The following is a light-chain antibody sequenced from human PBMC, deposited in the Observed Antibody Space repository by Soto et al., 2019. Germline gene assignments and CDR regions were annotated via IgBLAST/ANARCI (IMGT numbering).Light chain of an antibody. V-gene: IGKV3-20*01. Sequence: EIVLTQSPGTLSLSPGERASLSCMASQSVSSTFLAWYQQKPGQAPRLLIYGASTRATGIPDRFSGSGSGTDFTLTISRLEPEDFAVYYCQQHGSLLWTFGQGTKVEIK. J-gene: IGKJ1*01. CDR3: QQHGSLLWT. CDR2: GAS. CDR1: QSVSSTF.